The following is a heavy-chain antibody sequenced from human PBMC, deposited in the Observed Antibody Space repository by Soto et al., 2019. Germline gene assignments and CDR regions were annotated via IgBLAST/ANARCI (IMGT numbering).Heavy chain of an antibody. Sequence: SETLSLTCAVYGGSFSGYYWSWIRQPPGKGLEWIGEINHSGSTNYNPSLKSRVTISVDTSKNQFSLKLSSVTAADTAVYYCASSGYSRGPRIETVMDVWGQGTTVTVSS. V-gene: IGHV4-34*01. CDR2: INHSGST. D-gene: IGHD2-15*01. CDR3: ASSGYSRGPRIETVMDV. J-gene: IGHJ6*02. CDR1: GGSFSGYY.